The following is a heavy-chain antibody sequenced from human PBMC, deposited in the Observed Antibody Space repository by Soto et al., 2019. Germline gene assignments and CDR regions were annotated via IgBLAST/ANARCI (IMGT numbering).Heavy chain of an antibody. V-gene: IGHV1-18*01. J-gene: IGHJ4*02. CDR1: GYTFTNYG. CDR2: ASAYNRNT. CDR3: ARERQWEPLLY. Sequence: QVRLVQSGAEVKRPGASVRVSCKASGYTFTNYGITWVRQVPGQGLEWMGWASAYNRNTNYARKFEDRVIMTTDTSTGTAHMELRSLRYDDTALYFCARERQWEPLLYWGQGTLVTVSS. D-gene: IGHD1-26*01.